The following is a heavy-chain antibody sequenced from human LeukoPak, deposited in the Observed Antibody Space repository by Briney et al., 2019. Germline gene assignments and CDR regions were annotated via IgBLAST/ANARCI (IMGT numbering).Heavy chain of an antibody. CDR3: AKAWEYFQH. Sequence: SQTLSLTCTVSGDSISSSRHYWSWIWQPAGKGLEWIGEINHSGSTNYNPSLKSRVTISVDTSKNQFSLKLSSVTAADTAVYYCAKAWEYFQHWGQGTLVTVSS. J-gene: IGHJ1*01. CDR2: INHSGST. CDR1: GDSISSSRHY. V-gene: IGHV4-61*09.